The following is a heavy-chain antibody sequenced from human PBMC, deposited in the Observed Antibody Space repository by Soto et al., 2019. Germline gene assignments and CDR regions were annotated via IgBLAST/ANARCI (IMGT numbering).Heavy chain of an antibody. V-gene: IGHV3-23*01. CDR3: VSWVSAHFDY. Sequence: WSLRLSCAASGFTFDSPYSHGMSWVRQSPGKGPQWVSTISSNGANTHYAESVRGRFTISKDASRNTVRLHMNSLTAEDTATYFCVSWVSAHFDYWGHGTPVTVSS. CDR2: ISSNGANT. J-gene: IGHJ4*01. CDR1: GFTFDSPYSHG. D-gene: IGHD2-8*01.